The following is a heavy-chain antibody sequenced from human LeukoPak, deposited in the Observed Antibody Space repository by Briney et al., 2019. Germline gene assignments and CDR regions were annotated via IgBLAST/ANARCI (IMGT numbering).Heavy chain of an antibody. V-gene: IGHV1-69*05. CDR2: IIPIFGTA. CDR1: GGTFRSYA. CDR3: AREPEYYFDY. J-gene: IGHJ4*02. Sequence: SVKVSXKASGGTFRSYAISWVRQDPGQGLEWMGRIIPIFGTANYAQKFQGRVTITTDESTSTAYMELSSLRSEDTAVYYCAREPEYYFDYWGQGTLVTVSS.